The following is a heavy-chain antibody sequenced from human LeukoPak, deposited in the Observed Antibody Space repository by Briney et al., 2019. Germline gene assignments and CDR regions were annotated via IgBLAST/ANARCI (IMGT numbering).Heavy chain of an antibody. Sequence: ASVKVSCKASGYTFTSYGISWVRQAPGQGLEWMGWISAYDGNTNYAQKLQGRVTMTTDTSTSTAYMELRSLRSDDTAVYYCASSGPPQNWFDPWGQGTLVTVSS. J-gene: IGHJ5*02. V-gene: IGHV1-18*01. CDR3: ASSGPPQNWFDP. CDR1: GYTFTSYG. CDR2: ISAYDGNT.